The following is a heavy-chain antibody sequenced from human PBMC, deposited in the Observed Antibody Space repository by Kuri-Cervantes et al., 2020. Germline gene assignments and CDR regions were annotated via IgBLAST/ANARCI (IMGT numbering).Heavy chain of an antibody. Sequence: SETLSLTCTVSGGSISSYYWSWIRQPPGKGLEWIGEINHSGSTNYNPSLKSRVTISVDTSKNQFSLKLSSVTAADTAVYYCARGTNSYWGSYRRAFDIWGQGTMVTVSS. V-gene: IGHV4-34*01. CDR3: ARGTNSYWGSYRRAFDI. CDR1: GGSISSYY. CDR2: INHSGST. J-gene: IGHJ3*02. D-gene: IGHD3-16*02.